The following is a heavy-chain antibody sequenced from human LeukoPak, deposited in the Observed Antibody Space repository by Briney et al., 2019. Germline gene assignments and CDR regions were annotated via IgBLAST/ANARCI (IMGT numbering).Heavy chain of an antibody. CDR2: IYYSGST. V-gene: IGHV4-39*07. Sequence: SETLSLTCTVSGGSISSSSYFWGWIRQPPGKGLEWLGSIYYSGSTYYNPSLKRRVTISVDTSKNQCSLKLSSVTAADTAVYYCARSAIAAGPRPNYYMDVWGKGTTVTVSS. CDR3: ARSAIAAGPRPNYYMDV. J-gene: IGHJ6*03. CDR1: GGSISSSSYF. D-gene: IGHD6-13*01.